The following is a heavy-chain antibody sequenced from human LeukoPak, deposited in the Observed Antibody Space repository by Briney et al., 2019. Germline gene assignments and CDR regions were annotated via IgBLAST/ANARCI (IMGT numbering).Heavy chain of an antibody. Sequence: PGGSLRLSCAASGFTFSSYSMNWVRQAPGKGLEWVSSISSSSSYIYYADSVKGRFTISRDNAKNSLYLQMNSLRAEDTAVYYCAKVSILTGYSPFDYWGQGTLVTVSS. CDR3: AKVSILTGYSPFDY. J-gene: IGHJ4*02. V-gene: IGHV3-21*01. CDR1: GFTFSSYS. D-gene: IGHD3-9*01. CDR2: ISSSSSYI.